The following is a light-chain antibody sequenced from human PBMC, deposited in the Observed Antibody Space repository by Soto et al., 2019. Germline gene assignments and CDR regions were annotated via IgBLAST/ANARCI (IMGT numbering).Light chain of an antibody. V-gene: IGLV1-44*01. J-gene: IGLJ2*01. CDR3: AAWDDSLNGHVV. CDR1: SSNIGSNT. Sequence: QSALTQPPSASGTPGQRVTISCSGSSSNIGSNTVNWYQQLPGTAPKLLIYSNNQRPSGVPDRFSGPKSGTSASLAISGLQSEDEADYYCAAWDDSLNGHVVFGGGTKLTVL. CDR2: SNN.